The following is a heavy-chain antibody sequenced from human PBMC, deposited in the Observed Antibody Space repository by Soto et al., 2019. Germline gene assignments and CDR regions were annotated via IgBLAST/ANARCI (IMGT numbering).Heavy chain of an antibody. CDR3: ARGPSITIVGGTIGSDY. CDR1: GYTFTSYG. V-gene: IGHV1-18*01. Sequence: ASVKVSCKASGYTFTSYGISWVRQAPGQGLEWMGWISAYNGNTNYAQKLQGRVTMTTDTSTSTAYMELRSLRSDDTAVYYCARGPSITIVGGTIGSDYWGQGTLVTVSS. CDR2: ISAYNGNT. J-gene: IGHJ4*02. D-gene: IGHD1-26*01.